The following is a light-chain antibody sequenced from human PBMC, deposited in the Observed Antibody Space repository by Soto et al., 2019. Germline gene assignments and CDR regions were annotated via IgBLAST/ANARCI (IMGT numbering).Light chain of an antibody. CDR1: SSDVGAYDY. CDR3: NSYTSSRTDV. V-gene: IGLV2-14*03. J-gene: IGLJ1*01. Sequence: QSVLTQPASVSGSPGQSITISCTGTSSDVGAYDYVSWYQQFPDTAPKLIIFDVTNRPSGVSNRFSGSKSGNTASLTISGLQAGDEAEYYCNSYTSSRTDVFGSGTRVT. CDR2: DVT.